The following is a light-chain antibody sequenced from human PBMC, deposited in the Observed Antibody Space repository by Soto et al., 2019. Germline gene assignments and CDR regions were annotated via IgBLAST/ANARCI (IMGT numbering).Light chain of an antibody. J-gene: IGKJ2*01. CDR1: QSVPSY. CDR2: DIS. V-gene: IGKV3-11*01. CDR3: QQRNAWPRNA. Sequence: EIVLTQFPATLSLSPGDRATLSCRASQSVPSYLARYQQKPGQAPRLLVYDISNRATGIPARFTGSGSGTDFTLTISSLEPEDSAVYYCQQRNAWPRNAFGQGTKLEI.